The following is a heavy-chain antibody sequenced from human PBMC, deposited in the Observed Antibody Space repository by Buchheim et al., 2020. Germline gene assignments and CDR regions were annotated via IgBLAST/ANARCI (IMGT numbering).Heavy chain of an antibody. CDR1: GFTFSSYG. CDR3: AKDSSYYDILTGYYFHYGMDV. V-gene: IGHV3-30*18. CDR2: ISYDGSNK. J-gene: IGHJ6*02. Sequence: QVQLVESGGGVVQPGRSLRLSCVASGFTFSSYGMHWVRQAPGKGLEWVAVISYDGSNKYYADSVKGRFTISRDNSKNTLYLQMNSLRAEDTAVYYCAKDSSYYDILTGYYFHYGMDVWGQGTT. D-gene: IGHD3-9*01.